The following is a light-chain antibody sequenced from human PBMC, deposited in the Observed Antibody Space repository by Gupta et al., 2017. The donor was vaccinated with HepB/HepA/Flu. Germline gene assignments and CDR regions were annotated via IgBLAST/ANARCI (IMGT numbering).Light chain of an antibody. CDR1: SSHIDSNP. J-gene: IGLJ3*02. CDR2: SND. V-gene: IGLV1-44*01. Sequence: QSVLTQPPSASVTPGQRVTIPCSGRSSHIDSNPVHWHQQLPELAPKLLIHSNDKRHSGVPDRFSGSRSGTTASLAISGLQAEDEADYYCAAGDDSMNGWVFGGGTKLTVL. CDR3: AAGDDSMNGWV.